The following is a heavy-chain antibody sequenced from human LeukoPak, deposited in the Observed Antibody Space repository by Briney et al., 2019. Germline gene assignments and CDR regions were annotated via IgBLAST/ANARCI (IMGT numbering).Heavy chain of an antibody. CDR1: GFTFGDYA. CDR2: IRSKAYGGTT. V-gene: IGHV3-49*04. CDR3: VRHAASGGSGVDH. D-gene: IGHD3-10*01. Sequence: PGGSLRLSCTASGFTFGDYAMSWVRQAPGKGLEWVGFIRSKAYGGTTEYAASVKGRFTISRDDSKSIAYLQMNSLKTEDTAVYYCVRHAASGGSGVDHWGQGTLVTVSS. J-gene: IGHJ4*02.